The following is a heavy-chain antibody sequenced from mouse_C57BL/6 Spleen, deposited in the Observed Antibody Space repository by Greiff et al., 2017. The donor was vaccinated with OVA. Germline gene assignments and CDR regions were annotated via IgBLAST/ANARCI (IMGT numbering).Heavy chain of an antibody. Sequence: VQLKESGGDLVKPGGSLKLSCAASGFTFSSYGMSWVRQTPDKRLEWVATISSGGSYTYYPDSVKGRFNISRDNAKNTLYLQMSSLKSEDTAMYYCARRELGPHYFDYWGQGTTLTVSS. CDR3: ARRELGPHYFDY. CDR1: GFTFSSYG. CDR2: ISSGGSYT. D-gene: IGHD4-1*01. J-gene: IGHJ2*01. V-gene: IGHV5-6*01.